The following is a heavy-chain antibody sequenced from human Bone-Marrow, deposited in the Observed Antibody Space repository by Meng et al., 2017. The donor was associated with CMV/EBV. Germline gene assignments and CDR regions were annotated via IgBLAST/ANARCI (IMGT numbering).Heavy chain of an antibody. J-gene: IGHJ4*02. CDR2: INEDESEK. V-gene: IGHV3-7*01. Sequence: GESLKISCAASGFTFRKYWMTWVRQAPGKGLEWVANINEDESEKYYVDSVKGRFTISRDNAEKSLYLQMNSLRAEDTAVYYCAKGDCSSTSCSLDYWGQGTLVTVSS. CDR1: GFTFRKYW. CDR3: AKGDCSSTSCSLDY. D-gene: IGHD2-2*01.